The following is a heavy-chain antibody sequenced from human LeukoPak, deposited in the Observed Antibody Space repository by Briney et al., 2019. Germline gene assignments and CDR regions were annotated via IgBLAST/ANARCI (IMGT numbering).Heavy chain of an antibody. CDR3: ARGRNSVYYFNVVAPSYFDY. CDR2: INPNSGGT. Sequence: ASVKVSCKASGYTFTGYYMHWVRQAPGQGLEWMGRINPNSGGTNYAQEFQGRVTMTRDTSINTAYMDLSRLRSDATAVYYCARGRNSVYYFNVVAPSYFDYWGQGTLDTVSS. CDR1: GYTFTGYY. V-gene: IGHV1-2*06. J-gene: IGHJ4*02. D-gene: IGHD3-22*01.